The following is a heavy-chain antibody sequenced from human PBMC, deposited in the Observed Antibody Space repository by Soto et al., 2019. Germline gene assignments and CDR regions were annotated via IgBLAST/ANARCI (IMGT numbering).Heavy chain of an antibody. D-gene: IGHD3-10*01. CDR1: GYTFTDYY. V-gene: IGHV1-2*02. J-gene: IGHJ4*02. Sequence: RASVKVSCKASGYTFTDYYLLWVRQAPGQGLEWMGWINPNIGGTNYAQKFQGRVTMTRGTSISTAYMELSRLRFDDTAMYYRARESRGGLDYWGLGTLVTV. CDR3: ARESRGGLDY. CDR2: INPNIGGT.